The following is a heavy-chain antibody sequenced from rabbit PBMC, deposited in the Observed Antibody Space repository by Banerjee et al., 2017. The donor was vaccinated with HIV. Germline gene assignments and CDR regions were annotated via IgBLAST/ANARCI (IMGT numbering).Heavy chain of an antibody. Sequence: QEQLVESGGGLVKPEGSLTLTCKASGLDFSSSYWICWVRQAPGKGLEWIAWIYAGSSDKTYYASWARGRFTISKTSTTVTLQMTSLTAADTATYFCARGRWYYGMDLWGPGTLVTVS. CDR1: GLDFSSSYW. CDR2: IYAGSSDKT. V-gene: IGHV1S45*01. CDR3: ARGRWYYGMDL. J-gene: IGHJ6*01.